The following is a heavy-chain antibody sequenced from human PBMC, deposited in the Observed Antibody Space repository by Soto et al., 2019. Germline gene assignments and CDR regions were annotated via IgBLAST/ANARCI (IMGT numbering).Heavy chain of an antibody. D-gene: IGHD4-17*01. J-gene: IGHJ3*02. Sequence: ASVKVSCKASGYTFTSYGISWVRQAPGQGLEWMGWISAYNGNTNFAQKPQGRVTMTTDTSTSTAYMELRSLRSDDTAVYYCAREDQTVTTAHRGFDIWSQGTMVTVSS. CDR3: AREDQTVTTAHRGFDI. CDR1: GYTFTSYG. CDR2: ISAYNGNT. V-gene: IGHV1-18*01.